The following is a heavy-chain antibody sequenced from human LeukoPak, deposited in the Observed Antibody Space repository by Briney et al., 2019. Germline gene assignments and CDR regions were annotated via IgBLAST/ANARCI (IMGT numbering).Heavy chain of an antibody. CDR1: GFTFSSYA. Sequence: GGSLRLSCAASGFTFSSYAMSWVRQAPGKGLEWVSAISGSGGSTYYADSVKGRFTISRDNSKNTLYLQMNSLRAEDTAVYYCARAPLWDYSNYLVDYWGQGTLVTVSS. CDR3: ARAPLWDYSNYLVDY. J-gene: IGHJ4*02. CDR2: ISGSGGST. V-gene: IGHV3-23*01. D-gene: IGHD4-11*01.